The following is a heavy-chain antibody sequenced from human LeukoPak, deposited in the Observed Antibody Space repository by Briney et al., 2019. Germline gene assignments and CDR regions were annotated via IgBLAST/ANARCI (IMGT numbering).Heavy chain of an antibody. Sequence: PGGSLRLSCTASGFTFSSYWMNWVRQAPGKGLEWASFISFDGNKKFYTDSVKGRFIISRDNSKNTLYLQMDSLRAEDTAVYYCAKDHSSALLRYFDYWGQGTLVTVSS. CDR2: ISFDGNKK. CDR1: GFTFSSYW. CDR3: AKDHSSALLRYFDY. V-gene: IGHV3-30*18. J-gene: IGHJ4*02. D-gene: IGHD3-22*01.